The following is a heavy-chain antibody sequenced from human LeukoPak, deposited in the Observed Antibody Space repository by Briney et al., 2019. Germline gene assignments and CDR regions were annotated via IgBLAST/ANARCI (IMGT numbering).Heavy chain of an antibody. J-gene: IGHJ4*02. CDR2: ISGSGGST. CDR1: GFTFSGYA. CDR3: AKDLSDYYDSSGSLDY. D-gene: IGHD3-22*01. Sequence: GGSLRLSCAASGFTFSGYAMSWVRQAPGKGLEWVSAISGSGGSTYYADSVKGRFTISRDNSKNTLYPQMNSLRAEDTAVYYCAKDLSDYYDSSGSLDYWGQGTLVTVSS. V-gene: IGHV3-23*01.